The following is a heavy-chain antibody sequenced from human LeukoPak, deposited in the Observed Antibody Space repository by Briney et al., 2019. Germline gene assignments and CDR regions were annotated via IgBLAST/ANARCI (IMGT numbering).Heavy chain of an antibody. CDR2: IIPILGIA. D-gene: IGHD3-9*01. CDR1: GYTFTNYH. Sequence: SVKVSCKASGYTFTNYHMHWVRQAPGQGLEWMGRIIPILGIANYAQKFQGRVTITADKSTSTAYMELSSLRSEDTAVYYCARALSGDDILTAHYYYYGMDVWGQGTTVTVSS. CDR3: ARALSGDDILTAHYYYYGMDV. J-gene: IGHJ6*02. V-gene: IGHV1-69*04.